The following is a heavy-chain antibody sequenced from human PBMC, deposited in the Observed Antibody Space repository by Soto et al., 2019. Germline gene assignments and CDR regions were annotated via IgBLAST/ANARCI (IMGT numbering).Heavy chain of an antibody. D-gene: IGHD2-2*01. V-gene: IGHV3-30-3*01. CDR2: ISYDGSNE. J-gene: IGHJ4*02. Sequence: QVQLVESGGGVVQPGRSLRLSCAASGFTFSSYAMNWVRQTPGKGLEWVALISYDGSNEYYADSVKGRFTISRDSSKNTLYLQMNSLRAADTAVYYCGRCTSTSCHLGSDYWGQGTLVTVSS. CDR3: GRCTSTSCHLGSDY. CDR1: GFTFSSYA.